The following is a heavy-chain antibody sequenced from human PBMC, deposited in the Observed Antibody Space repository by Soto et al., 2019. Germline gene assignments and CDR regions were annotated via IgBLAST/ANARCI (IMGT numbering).Heavy chain of an antibody. D-gene: IGHD3-3*01. CDR1: GASFSGYY. J-gene: IGHJ4*02. Sequence: QVHLQQWGAGLLKPSETLSLTCAVYGASFSGYYWSWIRQPPGKGLEWIGEINHSGSTNYNPSLQSRVTISVDTSKHQFSLKVSSVTAADTAVYFCANTYYDFWSNSYRGYYFDYWGQGNLVTVSS. CDR3: ANTYYDFWSNSYRGYYFDY. CDR2: INHSGST. V-gene: IGHV4-34*01.